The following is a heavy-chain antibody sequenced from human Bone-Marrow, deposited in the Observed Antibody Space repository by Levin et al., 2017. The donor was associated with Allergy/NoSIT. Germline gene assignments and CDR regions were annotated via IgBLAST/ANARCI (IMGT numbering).Heavy chain of an antibody. CDR3: ARDSELRSHYYYMDV. CDR2: ISSSSTTI. Sequence: SCAASGFTFSTYHMNWVRQAPGKGLEWVSYISSSSTTIYYADSVRGRFTISRDNAKNSLYLQMNSLRDEDTAMYYCARDSELRSHYYYMDVWGKGTTVTVSS. CDR1: GFTFSTYH. V-gene: IGHV3-48*02. J-gene: IGHJ6*03. D-gene: IGHD1-7*01.